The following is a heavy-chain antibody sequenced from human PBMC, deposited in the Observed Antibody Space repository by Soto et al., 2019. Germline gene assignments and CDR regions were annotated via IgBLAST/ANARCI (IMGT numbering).Heavy chain of an antibody. J-gene: IGHJ3*02. CDR3: ASPRNCSVGSCYHYAFDI. Sequence: ASVKVSCKASGGTFSSYAISWVRQAPGQGREWMGGIIPILGIANYAQKFQGRVTITADKSTSTAYMELSSLRSEDTAVYYCASPRNCSVGSCYHYAFDIWGQGTMVTVSS. D-gene: IGHD2-15*01. V-gene: IGHV1-69*10. CDR2: IIPILGIA. CDR1: GGTFSSYA.